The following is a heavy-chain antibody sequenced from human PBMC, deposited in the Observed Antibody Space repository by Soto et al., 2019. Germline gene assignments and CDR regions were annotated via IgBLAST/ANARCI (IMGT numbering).Heavy chain of an antibody. J-gene: IGHJ4*02. V-gene: IGHV2-5*01. CDR3: AHKKYIDY. CDR2: IYWNDDK. CDR1: GFSLSTSGEG. Sequence: QITLRESGPTLVKPTQTLTLTCTFSGFSLSTSGEGVGWIRQPPGKALEWLGFIYWNDDKYYSPSLKSRLTITKDTSKNQVVLTLTNMDPVDTATYYCAHKKYIDYWGPGTLVTVSS.